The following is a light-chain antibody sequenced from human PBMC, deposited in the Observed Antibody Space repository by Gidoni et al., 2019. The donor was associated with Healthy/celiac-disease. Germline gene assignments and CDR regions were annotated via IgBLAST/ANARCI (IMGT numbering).Light chain of an antibody. CDR3: QQYGSSPRD. CDR1: QSVSSSY. J-gene: IGKJ3*01. Sequence: EIVLTPSPGTLSLSPGERATLSCRASQSVSSSYLAWYQQKPGQAPRLLIYGASSRATGIPDRFSGSGSGTDFTLTISRLEPEDFAVYYCQQYGSSPRDFGPGTKVDIK. V-gene: IGKV3-20*01. CDR2: GAS.